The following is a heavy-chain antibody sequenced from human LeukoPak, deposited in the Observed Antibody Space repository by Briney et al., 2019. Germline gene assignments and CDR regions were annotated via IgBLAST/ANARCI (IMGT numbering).Heavy chain of an antibody. V-gene: IGHV4-61*02. J-gene: IGHJ5*02. CDR1: GGSISSGDYY. Sequence: SETLSLTCTVSGGSISSGDYYWNWIRQPAGKGLEWIGRIYSTGSANSYNPSLKSRVTMSVDTSKSQFSLNLMSVTAADTAVYYCTRDTGTTGEVKFDPWGQGTLVTVSS. CDR3: TRDTGTTGEVKFDP. D-gene: IGHD4-17*01. CDR2: IYSTGSA.